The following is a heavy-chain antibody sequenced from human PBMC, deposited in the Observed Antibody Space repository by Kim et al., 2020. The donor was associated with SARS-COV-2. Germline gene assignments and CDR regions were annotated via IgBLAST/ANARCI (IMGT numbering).Heavy chain of an antibody. D-gene: IGHD3-3*01. V-gene: IGHV3-7*03. J-gene: IGHJ6*02. CDR2: IKQDGSEK. Sequence: GGSLRLSCAASGFPFSSFWMTWVRQAPGKGLEWVANIKQDGSEKYYVDAVKGRFTISRDNAKNSLYLQMNNLRGEDTAVYYCARDTVTTFGAATHYFYFGMDVWGQGTTVTVSS. CDR3: ARDTVTTFGAATHYFYFGMDV. CDR1: GFPFSSFW.